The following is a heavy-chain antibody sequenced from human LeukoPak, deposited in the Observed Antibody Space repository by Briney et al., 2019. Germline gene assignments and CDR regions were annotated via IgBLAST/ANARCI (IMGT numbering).Heavy chain of an antibody. CDR1: GFTFSSYS. J-gene: IGHJ4*02. CDR3: AREWGPLCSSASCYRQFDY. CDR2: ISSSSSYI. D-gene: IGHD2-2*02. V-gene: IGHV3-21*01. Sequence: PGGSLRLSCAASGFTFSSYSMNWVRQAPGKGLEWVSSISSSSSYIYYADSVKGRFTISRDNAKNSLYLQMNSLRAEDTAVYYCAREWGPLCSSASCYRQFDYWGQGTLVTVSS.